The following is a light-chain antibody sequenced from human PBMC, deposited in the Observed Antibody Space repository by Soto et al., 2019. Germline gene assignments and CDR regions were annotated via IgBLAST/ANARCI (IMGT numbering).Light chain of an antibody. J-gene: IGKJ2*01. CDR2: GPS. V-gene: IGKV3-20*01. Sequence: EIVLTQSPGTLSLSPGERATLSCRASQSVSLSYLAWYQQKPGRAPRLLVFGPSSRATGIPDRFSGSGSGTDFTLTINSLEPEDFAVYYCQLYGSSPKYTFGQGTKVEI. CDR3: QLYGSSPKYT. CDR1: QSVSLSY.